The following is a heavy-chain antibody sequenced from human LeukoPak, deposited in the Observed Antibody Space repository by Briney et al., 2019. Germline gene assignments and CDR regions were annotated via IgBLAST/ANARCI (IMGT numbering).Heavy chain of an antibody. CDR3: ARDGSDIVVVVATKDYYYYMDV. D-gene: IGHD2-15*01. CDR2: ISYDGSNK. J-gene: IGHJ6*03. V-gene: IGHV3-30*04. CDR1: GFTFSSYA. Sequence: GGSLRLSCAASGFTFSSYAMHWVRQAPGKGLEWVAVISYDGSNKYYADSVKGRFTISRDNSKNTLYLQMNSLRAEDTAVYYCARDGSDIVVVVATKDYYYYMDVWGKGTTVTVSS.